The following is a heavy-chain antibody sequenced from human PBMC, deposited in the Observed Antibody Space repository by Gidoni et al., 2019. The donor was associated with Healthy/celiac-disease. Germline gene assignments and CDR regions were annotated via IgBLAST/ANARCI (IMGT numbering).Heavy chain of an antibody. CDR1: GGSFSGYY. D-gene: IGHD3-3*01. CDR3: ARCPNQFWSGPTLDY. CDR2: INHSGST. V-gene: IGHV4-34*01. J-gene: IGHJ4*02. Sequence: QVQLQQWGAGLLKPSETLSLTCAVYGGSFSGYYWSWIRQPPGKGLEWIGEINHSGSTNYNPSLKSRVTISVDTSKNQFSLKLSSVTAADTAVYYCARCPNQFWSGPTLDYWGQGTLVTVSS.